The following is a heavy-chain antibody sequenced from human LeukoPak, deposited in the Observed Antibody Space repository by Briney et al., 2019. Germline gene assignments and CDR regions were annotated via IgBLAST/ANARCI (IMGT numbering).Heavy chain of an antibody. Sequence: SETLSLTCAVFGGSFSGYYWSWIRQPPGKGLEWIGEINHSGSTNYNPSLKGRVTISVDTSKNQFSLKLSSVTAADTAVYYCARRGQLWFYRWGQGTLVTVSS. J-gene: IGHJ5*02. V-gene: IGHV4-34*01. D-gene: IGHD5-18*01. CDR3: ARRGQLWFYR. CDR2: INHSGST. CDR1: GGSFSGYY.